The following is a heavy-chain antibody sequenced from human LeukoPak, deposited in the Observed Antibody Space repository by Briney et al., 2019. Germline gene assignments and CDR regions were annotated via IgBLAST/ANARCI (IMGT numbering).Heavy chain of an antibody. V-gene: IGHV3-48*03. D-gene: IGHD3-10*01. CDR2: ISSSGSTI. CDR1: GFTFSSYE. Sequence: PGGSLRLSCAASGFTFSSYEMNWVRQAPGKGLEWVSYISSSGSTIYYADSVKGRFTISRDNAKNSLYLQMNSLRAEDTAVYYCARDLGPYYYGSGSESNWFDPWGQGTLVTVSS. J-gene: IGHJ5*02. CDR3: ARDLGPYYYGSGSESNWFDP.